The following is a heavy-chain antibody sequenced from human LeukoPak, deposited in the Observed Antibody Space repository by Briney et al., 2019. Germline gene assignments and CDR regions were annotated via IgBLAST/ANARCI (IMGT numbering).Heavy chain of an antibody. V-gene: IGHV3-23*01. CDR3: AKEITPFQGFDS. CDR2: MSGSGSST. CDR1: GFTFNTYA. J-gene: IGHJ4*02. Sequence: GGSLRLSCAASGFTFNTYAMSWVRQAPGKGLEWVSSMSGSGSSTYYADSVKGRFTISRDNSKNTLYLQMNSLRAEDTAVYYCAKEITPFQGFDSWGQGTLVTVSS. D-gene: IGHD1-14*01.